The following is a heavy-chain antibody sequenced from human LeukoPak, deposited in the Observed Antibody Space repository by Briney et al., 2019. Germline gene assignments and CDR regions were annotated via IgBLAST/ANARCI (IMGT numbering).Heavy chain of an antibody. D-gene: IGHD6-6*01. CDR3: ARENKWGSSSD. CDR1: GGPISSGSYY. Sequence: SETLSLTCTVSGGPISSGSYYWSWIRQPAGKGLEWIGRIYTSGSINYNPSLKSRVTMSVDTSKNQFSLKLSSVTAADTAVYYCARENKWGSSSDWGQGTLVTVSS. J-gene: IGHJ4*02. V-gene: IGHV4-61*02. CDR2: IYTSGSI.